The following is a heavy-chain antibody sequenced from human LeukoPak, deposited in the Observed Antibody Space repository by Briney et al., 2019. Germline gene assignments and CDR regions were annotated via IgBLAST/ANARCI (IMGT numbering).Heavy chain of an antibody. CDR1: GCSISTYY. J-gene: IGHJ4*02. CDR2: IHHTGDT. Sequence: SETLSLTCTVSGCSISTYYWTWIRQPPGKGLEWIVYIHHTGDTNYNPSLKSRIIISLDTSNNQFSLKLNSVTAADTAVYYCARHGPIGPKRGYFDHWGQGALVTVSS. CDR3: ARHGPIGPKRGYFDH. D-gene: IGHD1-26*01. V-gene: IGHV4-59*08.